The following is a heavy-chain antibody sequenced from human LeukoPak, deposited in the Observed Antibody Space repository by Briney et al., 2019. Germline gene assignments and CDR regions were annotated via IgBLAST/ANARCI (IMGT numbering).Heavy chain of an antibody. CDR1: GGTFSSYA. D-gene: IGHD2-2*01. CDR3: AREGGCSSTSCYGHHVLRYYNWFDP. V-gene: IGHV1-69*13. CDR2: IIPIFGTA. Sequence: SVTVSCKASGGTFSSYAISWVRQAPGQGLEWMGGIIPIFGTANYAQKFQGRVTITADESTSTAYMELSSLRSEDTAVYYCAREGGCSSTSCYGHHVLRYYNWFDPWGQGTLVTVSS. J-gene: IGHJ5*02.